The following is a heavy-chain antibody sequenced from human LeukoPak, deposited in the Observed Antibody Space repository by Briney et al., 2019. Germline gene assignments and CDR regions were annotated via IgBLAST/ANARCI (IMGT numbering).Heavy chain of an antibody. J-gene: IGHJ4*02. V-gene: IGHV4-34*01. CDR1: GGSFSGYY. CDR2: INHSGST. Sequence: SETLSLICAVYGGSFSGYYWSWIRQPPGKGLEWIGEINHSGSTNYNPSLKSRVTISVDTSKNQFSLKLSSVTAADTAVYYCARSSGYSSEIDYWGQGTLVTVSS. D-gene: IGHD5-18*01. CDR3: ARSSGYSSEIDY.